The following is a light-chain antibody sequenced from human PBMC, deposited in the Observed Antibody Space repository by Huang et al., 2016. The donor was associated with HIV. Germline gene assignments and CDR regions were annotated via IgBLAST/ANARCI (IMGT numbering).Light chain of an antibody. Sequence: DIVMTQSPDSLPVFLGARATINCKSSQSVLYSTNNKNYLAWYQQKPGQPPKRLIYWASTRESGSPDRFSGSGSGTDFTLTIKSLQAEDVAVYYCQQYYTTPWTFGQGTKVEL. CDR3: QQYYTTPWT. J-gene: IGKJ1*01. CDR2: WAS. V-gene: IGKV4-1*01. CDR1: QSVLYSTNNKNY.